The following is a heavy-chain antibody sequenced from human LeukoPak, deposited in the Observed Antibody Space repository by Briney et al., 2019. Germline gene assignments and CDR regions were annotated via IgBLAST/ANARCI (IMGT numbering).Heavy chain of an antibody. V-gene: IGHV4-39*01. CDR2: IYYSGST. J-gene: IGHJ4*02. CDR3: ARHKNYYDSSGYFDY. Sequence: PSETLSLTCTVSGGSISSSSYNWGWIRQPPGKGLEWIGSIYYSGSTYYNPSLKSRVTISVDTSKNQFSLKLSSVTAADTAVYYCARHKNYYDSSGYFDYWGQGTLVTVSS. CDR1: GGSISSSSYN. D-gene: IGHD3-22*01.